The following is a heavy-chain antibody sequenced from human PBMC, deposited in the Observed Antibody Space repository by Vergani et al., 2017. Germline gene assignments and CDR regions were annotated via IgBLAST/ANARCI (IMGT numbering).Heavy chain of an antibody. Sequence: QVQLQEAGPGLVKSSETLSLTCSGSFDSIRNLYYNWLRKPPGKGLEWIGSSHYSENTNYNPSLKTRVTISVDTSKNQFSLTLTSVTAADTAVYYCASDTHSGQRADRWGQGSLVTVTS. D-gene: IGHD6-19*01. J-gene: IGHJ5*02. CDR1: FDSIRNLY. CDR2: SHYSENT. V-gene: IGHV4-59*11. CDR3: ASDTHSGQRADR.